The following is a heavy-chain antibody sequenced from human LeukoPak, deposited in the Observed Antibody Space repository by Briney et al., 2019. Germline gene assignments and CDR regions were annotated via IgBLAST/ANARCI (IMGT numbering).Heavy chain of an antibody. J-gene: IGHJ4*02. Sequence: GRSLRLSCAASGFTFSSYAMHWVRQAPGKGLQYVSSITSNGDTTYYADSVKGRFTISRDNSKNTLYLQMSSLRSEDTAVYYCLRDRVGVSEYWGQGSLVTVSS. D-gene: IGHD3-16*01. V-gene: IGHV3-64D*09. CDR3: LRDRVGVSEY. CDR1: GFTFSSYA. CDR2: ITSNGDTT.